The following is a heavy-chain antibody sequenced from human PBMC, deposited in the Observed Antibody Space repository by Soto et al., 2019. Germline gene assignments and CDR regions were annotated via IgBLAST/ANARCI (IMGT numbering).Heavy chain of an antibody. J-gene: IGHJ5*02. CDR2: IYYSGST. CDR1: GGSISSCGYS. V-gene: IGHV4-61*08. CDR3: ARYGSGSSVWFDP. D-gene: IGHD3-10*01. Sequence: PSETLSLTCAVSGGSISSCGYSWSWNRQPPGKGLEWIGYIYYSGSTNYNPSLKSRVTISVDTSKNQFSLKLSSVTAADTAVYYCARYGSGSSVWFDPWGQGTLVTVSS.